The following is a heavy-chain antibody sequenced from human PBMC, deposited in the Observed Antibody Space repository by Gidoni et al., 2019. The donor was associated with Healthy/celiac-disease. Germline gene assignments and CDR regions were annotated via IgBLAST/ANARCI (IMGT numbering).Heavy chain of an antibody. Sequence: EVQLVESGGGVVRPGGSLRLSCAASGFTFDDYGMGWVRQAPGKGLECVSGINWNGGSTGYADSVKGRFTISRDNAKNSLYLQMNSLRAEDTALYYCARRMYYYGSGSRNDAFDIWGQGTMVTVSS. CDR1: GFTFDDYG. CDR2: INWNGGST. D-gene: IGHD3-10*01. CDR3: ARRMYYYGSGSRNDAFDI. V-gene: IGHV3-20*04. J-gene: IGHJ3*02.